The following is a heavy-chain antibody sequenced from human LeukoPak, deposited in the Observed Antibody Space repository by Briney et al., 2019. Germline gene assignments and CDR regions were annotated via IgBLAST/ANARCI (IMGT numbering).Heavy chain of an antibody. J-gene: IGHJ4*02. D-gene: IGHD6-13*01. CDR1: GFTFSSYG. CDR3: ASGRYSSSWYHHFDY. Sequence: PGGSLRLSCAASGFTFSSYGMHWVRQAPGKGLEWVSVIYSGGATYYADSVKGRFTISRDNSKNTLYLQMNSLRAEDTAVYYCASGRYSSSWYHHFDYWGQGALVTVSS. CDR2: IYSGGAT. V-gene: IGHV3-NL1*01.